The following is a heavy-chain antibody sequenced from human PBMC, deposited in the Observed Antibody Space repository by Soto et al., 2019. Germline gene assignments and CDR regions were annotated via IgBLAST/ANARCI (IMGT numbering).Heavy chain of an antibody. CDR2: ISGYNGNT. CDR3: ARDVFCGGAPACPDMDV. D-gene: IGHD2-21*01. Sequence: ASVKVSCKASGYTFSGYSITWVLQSPLQGLEWMGRISGYNGNTNYARTLQGRLTLTTDTSTSTAYMELRSLTSDDTAVYYCARDVFCGGAPACPDMDVWGQGTTVTVSS. J-gene: IGHJ6*02. CDR1: GYTFSGYS. V-gene: IGHV1-18*04.